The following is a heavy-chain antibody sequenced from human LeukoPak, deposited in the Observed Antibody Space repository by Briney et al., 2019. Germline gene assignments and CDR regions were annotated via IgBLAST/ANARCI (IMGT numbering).Heavy chain of an antibody. CDR1: GYTFTGYY. J-gene: IGHJ5*02. CDR3: ARGPSRDYGSGSSWFDP. V-gene: IGHV1-8*02. D-gene: IGHD3-10*01. CDR2: MNPNSGNT. Sequence: ASVKVSCKASGYTFTGYYMHWVRQAPGQGLEWMGWMNPNSGNTGYAQKIQGRVTMTRNTSINTAYMELSSLRSEDTAVYYCARGPSRDYGSGSSWFDPWGQGTLVTVSS.